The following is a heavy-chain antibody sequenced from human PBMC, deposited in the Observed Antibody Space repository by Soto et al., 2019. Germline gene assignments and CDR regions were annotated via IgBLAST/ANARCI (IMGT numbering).Heavy chain of an antibody. J-gene: IGHJ4*02. D-gene: IGHD6-13*01. Sequence: SAKGDWKSSGGALSIDAISRLRQETGQGLEWMGGIIPIFGTANYAQKFQGRVTITADESTSTAYMELSSLRSEDTAVYYCARDLAAAGKGFEYWGQGTLVTVSS. CDR3: ARDLAAAGKGFEY. CDR2: IIPIFGTA. V-gene: IGHV1-69*01. CDR1: GGALSIDA.